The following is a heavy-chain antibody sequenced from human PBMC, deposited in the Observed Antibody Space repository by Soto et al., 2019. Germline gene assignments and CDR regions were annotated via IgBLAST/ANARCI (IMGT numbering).Heavy chain of an antibody. D-gene: IGHD2-2*01. CDR3: ARFNIVVVPAAISGWFHP. CDR1: GGSISSYY. J-gene: IGHJ5*02. Sequence: SETLSLTCTVSGGSISSYYWSWIRQPPGKGLEWIGYIYYSGSTNYNPSLKSRVTISVDTSKNQFSLKLSSVTAADTAVYYCARFNIVVVPAAISGWFHPSGQGTLVTVSS. V-gene: IGHV4-59*01. CDR2: IYYSGST.